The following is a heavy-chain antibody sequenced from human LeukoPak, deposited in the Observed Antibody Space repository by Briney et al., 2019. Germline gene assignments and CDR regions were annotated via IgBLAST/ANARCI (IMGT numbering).Heavy chain of an antibody. CDR1: GLTFSSYF. V-gene: IGHV3-23*01. Sequence: PGGSLRLSCAASGLTFSSYFMSWVRQAPGKGLEWVSDISGSGGSTNYADSVKGRFTISRDDSKNTLYVQMNNLRAEDTAVYYCAKVSSVTVPGGIGRQKGYLDYWGQGTLVTVSS. J-gene: IGHJ4*02. CDR2: ISGSGGST. D-gene: IGHD6-19*01. CDR3: AKVSSVTVPGGIGRQKGYLDY.